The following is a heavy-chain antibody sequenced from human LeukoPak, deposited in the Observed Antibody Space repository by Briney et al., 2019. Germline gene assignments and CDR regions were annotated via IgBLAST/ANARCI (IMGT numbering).Heavy chain of an antibody. CDR2: ICGGGRT. V-gene: IGHV3-53*01. D-gene: IGHD2-21*01. CDR1: GFTVRTHS. CDR3: ASAREYCGGAECYEYFQH. J-gene: IGHJ1*01. Sequence: GGSLRLSCAASGFTVRTHSMSWVRQAPGKGLEWVSVICGGGRTYFADSVNGRFTISRESSKNTLFLQMNSLRAEDTALYYCASAREYCGGAECYEYFQHWGQGTLVTVSS.